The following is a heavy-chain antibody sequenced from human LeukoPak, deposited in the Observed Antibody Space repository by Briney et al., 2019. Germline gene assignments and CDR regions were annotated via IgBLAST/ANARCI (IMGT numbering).Heavy chain of an antibody. V-gene: IGHV4-39*01. D-gene: IGHD5-24*01. CDR2: ISSSGNT. CDR3: ARHLSQGDGNKRGFDN. J-gene: IGHJ4*02. Sequence: SETLSLTCTVSGGSISSPPYDWGWIRQPPGKGLEYIGGISSSGNTYYNASLQSRVTISVDASKNQFSLKLGSVTAADTAVYFCARHLSQGDGNKRGFDNWGQGTLVTVSS. CDR1: GGSISSPPYD.